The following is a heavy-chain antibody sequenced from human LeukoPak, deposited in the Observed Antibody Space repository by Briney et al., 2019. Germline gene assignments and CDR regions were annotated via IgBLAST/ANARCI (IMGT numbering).Heavy chain of an antibody. CDR1: GFTFSSYS. CDR3: ARDLYSGSYQFDY. Sequence: GGSLRLSCAASGFTFSSYSMNWVRQAPGKGLEWVSSISSSSSYIYYADSVKGRFTISRDNAKNSLYLQMNSLRAEDTAVYYCARDLYSGSYQFDYWGQGTLVTVSS. D-gene: IGHD1-26*01. CDR2: ISSSSSYI. V-gene: IGHV3-21*01. J-gene: IGHJ4*02.